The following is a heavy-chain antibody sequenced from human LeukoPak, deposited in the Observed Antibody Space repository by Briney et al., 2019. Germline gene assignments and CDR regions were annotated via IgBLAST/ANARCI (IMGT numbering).Heavy chain of an antibody. J-gene: IGHJ4*02. CDR1: GFTFSGYY. V-gene: IGHV3-11*01. Sequence: KSGGSLRLSCAASGFTFSGYYMRWIRQAPGKGLEWVSYITISGSATYYADSVKGRFTISRDNAKYSLYLQMNSRRVEDTAVYYCARDGDTTSKVDYWGQGTLVTVSS. D-gene: IGHD5-18*01. CDR2: ITISGSAT. CDR3: ARDGDTTSKVDY.